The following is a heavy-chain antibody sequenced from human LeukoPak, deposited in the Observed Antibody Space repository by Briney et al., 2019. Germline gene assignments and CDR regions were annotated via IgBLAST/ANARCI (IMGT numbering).Heavy chain of an antibody. CDR3: TXCAPXLWFGGPQFY. J-gene: IGHJ4*02. CDR1: GFTFGDYA. Sequence: GGSLRLSCTASGFTFGDYAMSWFRQAPGKGLEWVGFIRSKAYGGTTEYAASVKGRFTISRDDSKSIAYLQMNSLKTEDTAVYXXTXCAPXLWFGGPQFYWGQGTLVTVSS. CDR2: IRSKAYGGTT. D-gene: IGHD3-10*01. V-gene: IGHV3-49*03.